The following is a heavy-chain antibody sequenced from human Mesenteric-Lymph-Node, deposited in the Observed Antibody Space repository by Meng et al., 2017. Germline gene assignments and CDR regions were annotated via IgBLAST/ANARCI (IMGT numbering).Heavy chain of an antibody. D-gene: IGHD1-14*01. CDR3: TRLTAEN. J-gene: IGHJ4*02. CDR1: GFSFSGSA. V-gene: IGHV3-73*02. CDR2: IRSRSNNYAT. Sequence: EVRLVGSGGGLVQPGVSLKLSCAASGFSFSGSAIHWVRQASGKGLEWVGRIRSRSNNYATEYGASVKGRFSISRDDSKNTAYLEMNSLKTEDTAVYFCTRLTAENWGQGTLVTVSS.